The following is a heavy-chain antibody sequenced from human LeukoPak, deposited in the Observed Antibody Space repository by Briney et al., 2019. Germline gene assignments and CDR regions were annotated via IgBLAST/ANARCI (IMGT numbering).Heavy chain of an antibody. Sequence: PGGSLRLSCAASGFTFSSYAMSWVRQAPGKGLEWVSATSGSGGSTYYADSVKGRFTISRDNSKNTLYLQMNSLRAEDRAVYYCAKSMVRGVIITGSYGMDVWGQGTTVTVSS. V-gene: IGHV3-23*01. CDR1: GFTFSSYA. D-gene: IGHD3-10*01. CDR2: TSGSGGST. CDR3: AKSMVRGVIITGSYGMDV. J-gene: IGHJ6*02.